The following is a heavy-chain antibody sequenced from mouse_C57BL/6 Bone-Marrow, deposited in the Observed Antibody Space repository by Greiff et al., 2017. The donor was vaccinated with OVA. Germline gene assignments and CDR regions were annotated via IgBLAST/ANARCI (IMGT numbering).Heavy chain of an antibody. J-gene: IGHJ2*01. CDR2: ISYDGSN. Sequence: EVQLQESGPGLVKPSQSLSLTCSVTGYSITSGYYWNWIRQFPGNKLEWMGYISYDGSNNYNPSLKNRISITRDTSKNQFFLKLNSVTTEDTATYYCARDPLFLYYFDYWGQGTTLTVSS. CDR3: ARDPLFLYYFDY. V-gene: IGHV3-6*01. CDR1: GYSITSGYY.